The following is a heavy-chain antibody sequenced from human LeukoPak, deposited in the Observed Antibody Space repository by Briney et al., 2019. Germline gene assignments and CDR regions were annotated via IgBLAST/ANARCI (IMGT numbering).Heavy chain of an antibody. Sequence: GGTLRLSCAASGFTFSSYWMSWVRQAPGKGLEWVANIKQDGSEKYYVDSVKGRFTISRDNAKNSLYLQMNSLRAEDTAVYYCAREGGYYDFWSGYYYFDYWGQGTLVTVSS. J-gene: IGHJ4*02. V-gene: IGHV3-7*01. CDR1: GFTFSSYW. CDR2: IKQDGSEK. D-gene: IGHD3-3*01. CDR3: AREGGYYDFWSGYYYFDY.